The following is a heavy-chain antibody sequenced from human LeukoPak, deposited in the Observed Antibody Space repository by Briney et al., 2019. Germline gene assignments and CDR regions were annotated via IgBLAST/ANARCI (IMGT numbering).Heavy chain of an antibody. V-gene: IGHV3-23*01. J-gene: IGHJ4*02. CDR1: GFTFSNFA. D-gene: IGHD2-8*02. CDR3: AKDRRFGCTGDNCYTFDY. CDR2: ISGSGGST. Sequence: GGSLRLSCAASGFTFSNFAMSWVRQAPGKGLEWVSHISGSGGSTYYADSVKGRFTISRDNSKNTLYLQMNSLRAEDTAVYYCAKDRRFGCTGDNCYTFDYWGQGTLVTVSS.